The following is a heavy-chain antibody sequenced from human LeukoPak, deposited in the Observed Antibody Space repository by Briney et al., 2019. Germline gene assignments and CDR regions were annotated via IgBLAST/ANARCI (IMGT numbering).Heavy chain of an antibody. D-gene: IGHD3-22*01. CDR1: GFTFSSYS. Sequence: GGSLRLSCAASGFTFSSYSMNWVRQAPGKGLEWVSSISSSSSYIYYADSVKGRFTISRDNAKNSLYLQMNSLRAEDMALYYCAKGGAYYYDSSGYYWDAFDIWGQGTMVTVSS. V-gene: IGHV3-21*04. J-gene: IGHJ3*02. CDR3: AKGGAYYYDSSGYYWDAFDI. CDR2: ISSSSSYI.